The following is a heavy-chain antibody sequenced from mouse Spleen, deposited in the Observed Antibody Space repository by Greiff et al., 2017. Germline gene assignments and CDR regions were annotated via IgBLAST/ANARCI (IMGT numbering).Heavy chain of an antibody. CDR1: GFTFTDYY. J-gene: IGHJ4*01. CDR2: IRNKANGYTT. CDR3: ARRPYAMDY. V-gene: IGHV7-3*02. Sequence: EVKLVESGGGLVQPGGSLRLSCATSGFTFTDYYMSWVRQPPGKALEWLGFIRNKANGYTTEYSASVKGRFTISRDNAKNTLYLQMSSLRSEDTAMYYCARRPYAMDYWGQGTSVTVSS.